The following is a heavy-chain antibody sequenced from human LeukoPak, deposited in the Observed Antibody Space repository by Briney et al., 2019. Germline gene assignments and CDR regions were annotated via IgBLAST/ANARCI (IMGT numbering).Heavy chain of an antibody. CDR2: ISAYNGNT. J-gene: IGHJ3*02. D-gene: IGHD1-26*01. V-gene: IGHV1-18*01. Sequence: ASVKVSCKASGYTFTSYGISWVRQAPGQGLEWMGWISAYNGNTNYAQKLQGRVTMTTDTSTSTAYTELRSLRSDDTAVYYCARVALKWELLSGAFDIWGQGTMVTVSS. CDR3: ARVALKWELLSGAFDI. CDR1: GYTFTSYG.